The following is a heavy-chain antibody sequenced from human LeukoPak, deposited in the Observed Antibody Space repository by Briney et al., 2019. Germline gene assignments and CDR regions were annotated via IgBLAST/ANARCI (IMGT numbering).Heavy chain of an antibody. D-gene: IGHD3-10*01. CDR2: IYYSWST. Sequence: PSETLSLTCAVYGGSFRGYYWSWIRQPPGKGLEWIGYIYYSWSTSYNPSLKSRVTISIDTSKTQFSLKLSSVTAADTAVYYCARVVYSGSGGYFDYWGQGALVTVPA. J-gene: IGHJ4*02. CDR1: GGSFRGYY. CDR3: ARVVYSGSGGYFDY. V-gene: IGHV4-59*01.